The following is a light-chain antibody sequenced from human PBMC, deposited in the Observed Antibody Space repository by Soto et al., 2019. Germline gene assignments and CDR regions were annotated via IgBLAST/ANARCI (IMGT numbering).Light chain of an antibody. CDR1: QSISSY. CDR3: QQSYSTLYT. Sequence: DIQMTQSPSSLSASVGDRVTITCRARQSISSYLNWYQQKPGKAPKLLIYATSSLQSGVPSRFSGSGSGTDFTLTISSLQPEDFATYYGQQSYSTLYTFGQGTKLEIK. V-gene: IGKV1-39*01. CDR2: ATS. J-gene: IGKJ2*01.